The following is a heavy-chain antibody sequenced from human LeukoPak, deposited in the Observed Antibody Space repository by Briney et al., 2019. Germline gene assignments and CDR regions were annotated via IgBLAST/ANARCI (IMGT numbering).Heavy chain of an antibody. CDR1: GFTFSSYG. CDR2: IWYDGNNK. V-gene: IGHV3-33*01. D-gene: IGHD2-15*01. J-gene: IGHJ4*02. Sequence: GGSLRLSCAASGFTFSSYGMHWVRQAPGKGLEWVALIWYDGNNKYYADSVKGRFTISRDNSKNTLYLQLNSLRAEDTAVYYCARQHCSGGDCYFFDWGQGTLVTVSP. CDR3: ARQHCSGGDCYFFD.